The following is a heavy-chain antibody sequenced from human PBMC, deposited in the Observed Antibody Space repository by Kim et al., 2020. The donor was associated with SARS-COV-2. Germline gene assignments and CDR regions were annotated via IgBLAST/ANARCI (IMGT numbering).Heavy chain of an antibody. CDR1: GFTFSDAW. CDR3: TTGFRAYGDFGD. Sequence: GGSLRLSCVGSGFTFSDAWMSWVRQAPGKGLEWVGRVKRRSDGGTIDYATPVKCRFVIFRDDSKNTLYLQMNSLKTEDSAVYYCTTGFRAYGDFGDWGQGTLVPVSS. V-gene: IGHV3-15*01. J-gene: IGHJ4*02. CDR2: VKRRSDGGTI. D-gene: IGHD4-17*01.